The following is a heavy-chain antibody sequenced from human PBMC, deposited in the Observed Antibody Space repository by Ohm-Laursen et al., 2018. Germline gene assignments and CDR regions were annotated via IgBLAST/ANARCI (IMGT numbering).Heavy chain of an antibody. J-gene: IGHJ4*02. CDR1: GFTVGNNY. CDR2: IYSGGST. CDR3: ARDLGGYPDY. Sequence: SLRLSCAASGFTVGNNYMSWVRQAPGKGLEWVSFIYSGGSTYYADSVKGRFTISRDNSKNTLYLQMNSLRAEDTAVYYCARDLGGYPDYWGQGTLVTVSS. D-gene: IGHD5-12*01. V-gene: IGHV3-66*01.